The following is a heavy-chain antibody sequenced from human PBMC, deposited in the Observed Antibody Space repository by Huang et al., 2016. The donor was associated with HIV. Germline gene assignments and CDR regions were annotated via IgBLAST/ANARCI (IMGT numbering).Heavy chain of an antibody. Sequence: QLQLQESGPGLVKPSETLSLTCTVSDGSISSSSYYWGWIRQPPGKGLEWIATFFYDGNTYYNPYLKSRVTISVDTAKNQFSLNRSSVTAADTAVYYCAAMVRGVISYFDYWGQGTLVTVSS. V-gene: IGHV4-39*01. J-gene: IGHJ4*02. CDR3: AAMVRGVISYFDY. CDR2: FFYDGNT. CDR1: DGSISSSSYY. D-gene: IGHD3-10*01.